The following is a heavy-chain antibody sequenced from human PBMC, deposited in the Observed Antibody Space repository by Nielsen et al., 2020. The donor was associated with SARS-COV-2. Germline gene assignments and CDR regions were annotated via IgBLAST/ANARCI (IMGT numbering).Heavy chain of an antibody. Sequence: VRQMPGKGLEWMGIIYPGDSDTRYSPSFQGQVTISADKSISTAYLQWSSLKASDTAMYYCARRQGGSSSFGCSHCFDYWGQGTLVTVSS. J-gene: IGHJ4*02. CDR3: ARRQGGSSSFGCSHCFDY. CDR2: IYPGDSDT. V-gene: IGHV5-51*01. D-gene: IGHD6-6*01.